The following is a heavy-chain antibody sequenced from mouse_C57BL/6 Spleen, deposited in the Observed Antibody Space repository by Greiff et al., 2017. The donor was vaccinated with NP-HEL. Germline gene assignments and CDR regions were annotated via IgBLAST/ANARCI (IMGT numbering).Heavy chain of an antibody. CDR3: ARPGYGKGGYYFDY. CDR1: GFTFSDYG. Sequence: EVQLVESGGGLVKPGGSLKLSCAASGFTFSDYGMHWVRQAPEKGLEWVAYISSGSSTIYYADTVKGRFTISRDNAKNTLFLQMTSLRSEDTAMYYCARPGYGKGGYYFDYWGQGTTLTVSS. V-gene: IGHV5-17*01. D-gene: IGHD2-10*02. J-gene: IGHJ2*01. CDR2: ISSGSSTI.